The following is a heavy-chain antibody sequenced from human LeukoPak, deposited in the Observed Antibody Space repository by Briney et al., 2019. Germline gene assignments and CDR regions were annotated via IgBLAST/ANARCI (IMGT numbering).Heavy chain of an antibody. J-gene: IGHJ4*02. CDR2: LTSDGGST. V-gene: IGHV3-23*01. Sequence: GSLRLSCAASGFTFRSYDMSWVRQAPGKGLEWVSSLTSDGGSTEYADSVKGRFTISRDNSKNTLYLQMNSLRAEDTALYFCGKSLVRWAFDYWGQGALVSVSS. CDR1: GFTFRSYD. D-gene: IGHD1-26*01. CDR3: GKSLVRWAFDY.